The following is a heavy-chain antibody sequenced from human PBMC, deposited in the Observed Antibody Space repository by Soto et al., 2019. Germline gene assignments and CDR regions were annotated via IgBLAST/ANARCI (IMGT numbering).Heavy chain of an antibody. D-gene: IGHD3-3*01. Sequence: PGGSLRLSCAASGFTFSSYAIHWVRQAPGKGLEWVAVISYDGSNKYYADSVKGRFTISRDNAKNSLYLQMNSLRDEDTAVYYCARESRFLEWLSLNWFDPWGQGTLVTVSS. CDR2: ISYDGSNK. CDR3: ARESRFLEWLSLNWFDP. J-gene: IGHJ5*02. V-gene: IGHV3-30-3*01. CDR1: GFTFSSYA.